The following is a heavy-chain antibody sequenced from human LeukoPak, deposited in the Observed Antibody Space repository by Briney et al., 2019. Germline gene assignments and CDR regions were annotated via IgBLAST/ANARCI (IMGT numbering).Heavy chain of an antibody. CDR1: GGSISSSSYY. J-gene: IGHJ4*02. CDR2: IYYSGST. CDR3: ARGACSGGSCYQHFDY. V-gene: IGHV4-61*05. D-gene: IGHD2-15*01. Sequence: PSETLSLTCTVSGGSISSSSYYWGWIRQPPGKGLEWIGYIYYSGSTNYNPSLKSRVTISVDTSKNQFSLKLSSVTAADTAVYYCARGACSGGSCYQHFDYWGQGTLVTVSS.